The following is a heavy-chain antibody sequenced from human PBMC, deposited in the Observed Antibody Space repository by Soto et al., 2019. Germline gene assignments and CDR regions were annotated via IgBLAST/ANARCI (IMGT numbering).Heavy chain of an antibody. CDR2: INHSGST. D-gene: IGHD6-13*01. Sequence: QVQLQQWGAGLLKPSETLSLTCAVYGGSFSGYYWSWIRQPPGKGLEWSGEINHSGSTNYNPALKSRVTISVDTSKNQFSLKLSSVTAADTAVYYCARGKWRQQLVPSYFDYWGQGTLVTVSS. V-gene: IGHV4-34*01. CDR1: GGSFSGYY. J-gene: IGHJ4*02. CDR3: ARGKWRQQLVPSYFDY.